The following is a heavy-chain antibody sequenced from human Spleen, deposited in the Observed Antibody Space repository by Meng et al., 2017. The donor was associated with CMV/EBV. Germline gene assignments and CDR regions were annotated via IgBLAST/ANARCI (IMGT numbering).Heavy chain of an antibody. Sequence: SVKVSCKASGGTFSSYAISWVRQAPGQGLEWMGGIIPIFGTANYAQKFQGRVTITTDESTSTAYMELSSLRSEDTAIYYCARGASGSSGWYWFDLWGQGTLVTVSS. D-gene: IGHD6-19*01. CDR1: GGTFSSYA. CDR2: IIPIFGTA. V-gene: IGHV1-69*05. CDR3: ARGASGSSGWYWFDL. J-gene: IGHJ5*02.